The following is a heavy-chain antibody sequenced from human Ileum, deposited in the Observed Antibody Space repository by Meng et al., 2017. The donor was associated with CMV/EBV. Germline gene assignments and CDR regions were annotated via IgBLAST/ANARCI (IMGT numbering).Heavy chain of an antibody. CDR2: TYYRSKWYN. D-gene: IGHD4-23*01. J-gene: IGHJ5*02. V-gene: IGHV6-1*01. CDR3: ARGWQLGP. Sequence: QVRLHQCGPRLVNAPQPLCLTCVISGERVSSNDVAWNWTRQSPSRGLEWLGRTYYRSKWYNEYAVSVKSRITINPDTSKNQFSLQLNSVTPEDTAVYYCARGWQLGPWGQGTLVTVSS. CDR1: GERVSSNDVA.